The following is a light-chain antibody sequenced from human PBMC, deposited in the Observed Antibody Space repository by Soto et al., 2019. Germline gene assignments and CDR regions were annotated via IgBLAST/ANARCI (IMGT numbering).Light chain of an antibody. V-gene: IGKV3-11*01. CDR3: QQRSHLFT. CDR2: DAS. CDR1: QSLSNF. Sequence: EIVLTQSPATLSLSPGERATLSCRASQSLSNFLAWYQQKPGQAPRLLIYDASNRATGIPVRFSGSGSGTDFTLTIRSLEPEDFAVYYCQQRSHLFTFGPGTTVEIK. J-gene: IGKJ3*01.